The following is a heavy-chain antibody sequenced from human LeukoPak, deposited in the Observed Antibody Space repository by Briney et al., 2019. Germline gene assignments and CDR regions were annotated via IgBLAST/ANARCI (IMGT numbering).Heavy chain of an antibody. V-gene: IGHV1-18*01. Sequence: ASVKVSCKASGYTFTSYGISWVRQAPGQGLEWMGWISAYNGYTNYAQKLQGRVTMTTDTSTSTAYMELRSLRSDDTAVYYCARDQQGEDIVVVPAAENWFDPWGQGTLVTVSS. CDR1: GYTFTSYG. CDR2: ISAYNGYT. J-gene: IGHJ5*02. CDR3: ARDQQGEDIVVVPAAENWFDP. D-gene: IGHD2-2*01.